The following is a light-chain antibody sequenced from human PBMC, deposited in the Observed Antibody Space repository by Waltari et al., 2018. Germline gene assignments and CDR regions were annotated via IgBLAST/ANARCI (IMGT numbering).Light chain of an antibody. CDR3: AAWDDSLNGLWV. CDR1: SSNIGNNI. V-gene: IGLV1-44*01. Sequence: QSVLTQPPSASGPPGQRVTISCSGSSSNIGNNIVHWYQQLPGTAPKLLIHSNDQRPSGVPDRFSGSKSGTSASLAISGLQSEDEADYYCAAWDDSLNGLWVFGGGTKLTVL. J-gene: IGLJ3*02. CDR2: SND.